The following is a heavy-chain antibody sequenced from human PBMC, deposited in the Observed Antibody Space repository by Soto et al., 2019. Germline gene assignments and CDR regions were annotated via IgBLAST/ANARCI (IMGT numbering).Heavy chain of an antibody. CDR1: GGSISSYY. Sequence: QVQLQESGPGLVKPSETLSLTCTVSGGSISSYYWSWIRQPPGKGLEWIGYIYSRGSTNYNPSLKSRVTISVDTSKNQFSLKLTSVTAADTAVYYCASRSEWLQSGFGMDVWGQGTTVTVSS. J-gene: IGHJ6*02. CDR3: ASRSEWLQSGFGMDV. CDR2: IYSRGST. V-gene: IGHV4-59*08. D-gene: IGHD5-12*01.